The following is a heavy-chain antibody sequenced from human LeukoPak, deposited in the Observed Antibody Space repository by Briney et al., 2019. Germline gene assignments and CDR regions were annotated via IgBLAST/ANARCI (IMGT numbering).Heavy chain of an antibody. J-gene: IGHJ4*02. D-gene: IGHD1-7*01. CDR2: IIPIFGTA. CDR3: ARESTGTMDY. CDR1: GYIFTKHG. Sequence: SVKVSCKASGYIFTKHGISWVRQAPGQGLEWMGGIIPIFGTANYAQKFQGRVTITADESTSTAYMELSSLRSEDTAVYYCARESTGTMDYWGQGTLVTVSS. V-gene: IGHV1-69*13.